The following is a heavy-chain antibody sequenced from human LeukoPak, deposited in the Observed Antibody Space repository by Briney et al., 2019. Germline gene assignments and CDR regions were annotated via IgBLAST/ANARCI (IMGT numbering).Heavy chain of an antibody. CDR3: AKDAYYGSGSYLYAFDI. V-gene: IGHV3-23*01. CDR2: ISGSGGST. J-gene: IGHJ3*02. Sequence: GGSLRLSCAASGFTFDDYAMHWVRQAPGKGLEWVSGISGSGGSTYYADSVKGRFTISRDNSKNTLYLQMNSLRAEDTAVYYCAKDAYYGSGSYLYAFDIWGQGTMVTVSS. D-gene: IGHD3-10*01. CDR1: GFTFDDYA.